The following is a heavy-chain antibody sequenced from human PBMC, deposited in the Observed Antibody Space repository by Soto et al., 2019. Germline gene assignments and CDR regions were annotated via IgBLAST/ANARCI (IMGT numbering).Heavy chain of an antibody. J-gene: IGHJ6*02. Sequence: QVQLVQSGAEEKKPGASVKVSCKASGYTFTSYAMHWVRQAPGQRLEWMGWINAGNGNTKYSQKFQGRVTITRDTSASPAYMELSSLRSEDTAVYYCASALLPCKYYYGMDVWGQGTTVTVSS. D-gene: IGHD2-15*01. V-gene: IGHV1-3*05. CDR2: INAGNGNT. CDR3: ASALLPCKYYYGMDV. CDR1: GYTFTSYA.